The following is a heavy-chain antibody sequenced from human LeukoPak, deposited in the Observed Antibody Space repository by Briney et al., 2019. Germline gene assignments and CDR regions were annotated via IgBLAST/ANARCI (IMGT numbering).Heavy chain of an antibody. Sequence: GGSLRLSCAASGFAFSSYNMNWVRQAPGKGLEWVSSISSTSTYIYYADSVKGRFTISRDNAKNSLYLQMNSLRAEDTAVYYCAKDLTTGTLSFDYWGQGTLVTVSS. CDR3: AKDLTTGTLSFDY. CDR2: ISSTSTYI. D-gene: IGHD1-1*01. CDR1: GFAFSSYN. V-gene: IGHV3-21*01. J-gene: IGHJ4*02.